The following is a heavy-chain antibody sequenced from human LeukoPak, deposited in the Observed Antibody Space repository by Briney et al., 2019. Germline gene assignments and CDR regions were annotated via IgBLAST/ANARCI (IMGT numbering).Heavy chain of an antibody. D-gene: IGHD6-6*01. J-gene: IGHJ4*02. CDR2: TYYRSKWYN. CDR1: GDSVSSNSAA. CDR3: ARIPEYSSSSGYY. Sequence: SQTLSLTCAISGDSVSSNSAAWNWIRQSPSRGLEWLGRTYYRSKWYNEHAVSVKSRIIINPDTSKNQFSLKLSSVTAADTAVYYCARIPEYSSSSGYYWGQGTLVTVSS. V-gene: IGHV6-1*01.